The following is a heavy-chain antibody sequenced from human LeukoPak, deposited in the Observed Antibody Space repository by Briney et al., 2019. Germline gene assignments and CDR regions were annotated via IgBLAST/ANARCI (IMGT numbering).Heavy chain of an antibody. J-gene: IGHJ4*02. V-gene: IGHV3-74*01. Sequence: GGSLRLSCAASGFTFSSYWMHWVRQAPGKGLVWVSRINSDGSSTSYADSVKGRFTISRDNAKNTLYLQMNSPRAEDTAVYYCASPPDLYCSSTSCSLQDYWGQGTLVTVSS. CDR3: ASPPDLYCSSTSCSLQDY. CDR2: INSDGSST. D-gene: IGHD2-2*01. CDR1: GFTFSSYW.